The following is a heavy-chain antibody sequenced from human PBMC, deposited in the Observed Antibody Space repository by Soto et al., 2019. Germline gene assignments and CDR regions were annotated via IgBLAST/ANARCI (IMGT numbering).Heavy chain of an antibody. V-gene: IGHV1-18*01. CDR3: ARDPGLGQITFFGVFMGNPHPERCCDP. J-gene: IGHJ5*02. CDR2: ISAYNGNT. CDR1: GYTFTSYG. Sequence: ASVKVSCKASGYTFTSYGISWVRQAPGQGLEWMGWISAYNGNTNYAQKLQGRVTMTTDTSTSTAYMELRSLRSDDTAVYYCARDPGLGQITFFGVFMGNPHPERCCDPWGGEPLVPVS. D-gene: IGHD3-3*01.